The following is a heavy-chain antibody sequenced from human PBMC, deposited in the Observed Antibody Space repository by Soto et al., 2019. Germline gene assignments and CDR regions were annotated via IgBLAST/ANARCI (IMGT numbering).Heavy chain of an antibody. D-gene: IGHD2-15*01. J-gene: IGHJ5*01. CDR1: GGSISSGGYY. Sequence: TLSLTCTVSGGSISSGGYYWSWIRQHPGKGLEWFGYIYYSGSTYYNPSLKSRVTISVDTSKNQFSLNLSSVTAADTAVYYCARGARYCRGGSCYISSWFDSWGQGTLVTVSS. CDR3: ARGARYCRGGSCYISSWFDS. V-gene: IGHV4-31*03. CDR2: IYYSGST.